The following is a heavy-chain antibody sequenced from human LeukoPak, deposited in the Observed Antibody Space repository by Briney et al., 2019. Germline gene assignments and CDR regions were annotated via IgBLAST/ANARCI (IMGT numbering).Heavy chain of an antibody. V-gene: IGHV3-23*01. J-gene: IGHJ3*02. CDR3: AKGELWDSSGYDAFDI. CDR2: ISGSGGNT. Sequence: GGSLGLSCAASGFTFSIYGMHWVRQAPGKGLEWVSAISGSGGNTYYADSVKGRFTISRDSSKNTLYLQMNSLRAEDTAVYYCAKGELWDSSGYDAFDIWGQGTMVTVSS. D-gene: IGHD3-22*01. CDR1: GFTFSIYG.